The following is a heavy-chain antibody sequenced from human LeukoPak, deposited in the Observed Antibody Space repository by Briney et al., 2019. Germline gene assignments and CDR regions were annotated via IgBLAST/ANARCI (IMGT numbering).Heavy chain of an antibody. V-gene: IGHV3-11*01. CDR1: GFTFSSYW. J-gene: IGHJ6*03. CDR3: ARGKTGSYYSRSYYVDV. Sequence: AGGSLRLSCAASGFTFSSYWMGWIRQAPGKGLEWVSYISSSGITIYYADSVKGRFTISRDNAKNSLYLQMNSLRAEDTAVYYCARGKTGSYYSRSYYVDVWGKGTTVTISS. D-gene: IGHD3-10*01. CDR2: ISSSGITI.